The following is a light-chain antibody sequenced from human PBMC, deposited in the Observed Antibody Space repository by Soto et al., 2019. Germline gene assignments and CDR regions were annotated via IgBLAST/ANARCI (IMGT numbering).Light chain of an antibody. Sequence: QSVLTQPASVSGSPGQSITISCTGTSSDVGTYNYVSWYQQHSGKAPKLMIYEVSNRPSGVSNRFSGSKSGNPASLTTSGLQARDEADDYCSAYTSSLTLYLFRSGTKVAGL. CDR2: EVS. CDR3: SAYTSSLTLYL. V-gene: IGLV2-14*01. J-gene: IGLJ1*01. CDR1: SSDVGTYNY.